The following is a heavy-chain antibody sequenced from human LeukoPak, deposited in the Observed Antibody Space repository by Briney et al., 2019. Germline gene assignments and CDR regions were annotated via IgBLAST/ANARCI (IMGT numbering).Heavy chain of an antibody. J-gene: IGHJ4*02. Sequence: GGSLRLSCAASGFTFNTYSMNWVRQAPGKGLEWVSHISSSSSTIYYADSVKGRFTISRDNAKTSLYLQMNSLKTEDTAVYYCTTGLRVYYYDSSDYWGQGTLVTASS. D-gene: IGHD3-22*01. V-gene: IGHV3-48*01. CDR2: ISSSSSTI. CDR1: GFTFNTYS. CDR3: TTGLRVYYYDSSDY.